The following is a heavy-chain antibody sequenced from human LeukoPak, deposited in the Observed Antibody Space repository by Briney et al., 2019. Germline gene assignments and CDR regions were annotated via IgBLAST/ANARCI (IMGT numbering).Heavy chain of an antibody. V-gene: IGHV3-30*18. CDR1: GFTFSSYG. Sequence: GGSLRLSCAASGFTFSSYGMHWVRQAPGKGLEWVAVISYDGSNKYYADSVKGRFTISRDNSKNTLHLQMNSLRAEDTAVYYCANSQLRFLEWLVYWGQGTLVTVSS. CDR3: ANSQLRFLEWLVY. CDR2: ISYDGSNK. D-gene: IGHD3-3*01. J-gene: IGHJ4*02.